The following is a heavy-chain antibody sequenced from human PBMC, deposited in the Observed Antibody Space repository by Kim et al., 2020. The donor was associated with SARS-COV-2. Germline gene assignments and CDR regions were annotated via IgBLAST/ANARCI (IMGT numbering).Heavy chain of an antibody. V-gene: IGHV3-30*04. J-gene: IGHJ4*02. CDR1: GFTFSSYA. Sequence: GGSLRLSCAASGFTFSSYAMHWVRQAPGKGLEWVAVISYDGSNKYYADSVKGRFTISRDNSKNTLFLHMFALGDEDTAVYYCAKEGTSGTFPDYWGQGTL. CDR2: ISYDGSNK. CDR3: AKEGTSGTFPDY.